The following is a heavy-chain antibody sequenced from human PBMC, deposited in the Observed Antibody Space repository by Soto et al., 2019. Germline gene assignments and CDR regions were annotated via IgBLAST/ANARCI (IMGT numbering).Heavy chain of an antibody. CDR2: MNPNSGNT. Sequence: GXSVKVSCRASGYTFTSYDIDLVRQATGQGLEWMGWMNPNSGNTGYAQKFQGRVTMTRNTSISTAYMELSSLRSEDTAVYYCARGSLTYRLPFDTWGQGTLVTVSS. J-gene: IGHJ5*02. V-gene: IGHV1-8*01. CDR1: GYTFTSYD. CDR3: ARGSLTYRLPFDT. D-gene: IGHD3-10*01.